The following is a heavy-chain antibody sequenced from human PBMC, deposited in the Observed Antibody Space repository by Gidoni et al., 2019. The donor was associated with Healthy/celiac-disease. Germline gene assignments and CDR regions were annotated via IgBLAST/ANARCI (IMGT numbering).Heavy chain of an antibody. J-gene: IGHJ6*03. Sequence: QVQLQQWGAGLLKPSATLSLTCAVYGGSFSGYYWSWIRQPPGKGLEWIGEINHSGSTNYNPSLKSRVTISVDTSKNQFSLKLSSVTAADTAVYYCARSGQLLTYYYYYMDVWGKGTTVTVSS. D-gene: IGHD2-2*01. CDR1: GGSFSGYY. CDR3: ARSGQLLTYYYYYMDV. CDR2: INHSGST. V-gene: IGHV4-34*01.